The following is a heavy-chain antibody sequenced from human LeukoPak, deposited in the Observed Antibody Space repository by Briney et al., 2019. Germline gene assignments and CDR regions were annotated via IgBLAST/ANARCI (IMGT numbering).Heavy chain of an antibody. CDR1: GYTFTSYG. V-gene: IGHV1-18*01. CDR2: ISAYNGNT. D-gene: IGHD5-24*01. J-gene: IGHJ3*02. Sequence: ASVKVSCKASGYTFTSYGISWVRQAPGQGLEWMGWISAYNGNTNYAQKLQGRVTMTTDTSTSTAYMELRSLRSDDTAVYYCASLLGPRREMATITDAFDIWGQGTMVTVSS. CDR3: ASLLGPRREMATITDAFDI.